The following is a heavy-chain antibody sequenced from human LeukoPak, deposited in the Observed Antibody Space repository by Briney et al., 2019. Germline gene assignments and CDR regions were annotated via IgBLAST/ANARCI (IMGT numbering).Heavy chain of an antibody. Sequence: GGSLRLSCAASGFTFTSYAMNWVRQAPGKGLEWVSGISWNSGSIGYADSVKGRFTISRDNAKNSLYLQMNSLRAEDTALYYCARAIGVTCISTSCYSFDYWGQGTLVTVSS. J-gene: IGHJ4*02. D-gene: IGHD2-2*02. V-gene: IGHV3-9*01. CDR3: ARAIGVTCISTSCYSFDY. CDR1: GFTFTSYA. CDR2: ISWNSGSI.